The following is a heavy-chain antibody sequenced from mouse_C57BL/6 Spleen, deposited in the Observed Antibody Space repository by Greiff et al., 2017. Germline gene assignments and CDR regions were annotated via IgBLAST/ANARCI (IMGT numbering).Heavy chain of an antibody. V-gene: IGHV6-3*01. J-gene: IGHJ2*01. D-gene: IGHD2-5*01. CDR3: TARSNYDAVDY. Sequence: VQLQQSGGGLVQPGGSMNLSCVASGFTFSNYWMNWVRQSPEKGLEWVAQIRLKSDNYATHYAESVKGRFTISSDDSKSSVYLQMNNIRAEDTGIYYCTARSNYDAVDYWGQGTTLTVSS. CDR2: IRLKSDNYAT. CDR1: GFTFSNYW.